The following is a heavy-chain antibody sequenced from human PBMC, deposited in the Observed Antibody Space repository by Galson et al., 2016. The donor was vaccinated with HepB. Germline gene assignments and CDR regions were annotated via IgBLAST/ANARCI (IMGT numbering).Heavy chain of an antibody. CDR2: ISWNSGNI. J-gene: IGHJ2*01. D-gene: IGHD2-21*02. CDR3: AKSEGNCGGDCYFVFWYLDL. V-gene: IGHV3-9*01. Sequence: SLRLSCAASGFIFDDYAMHWVRQAPGKGLEWVAGISWNSGNIGYGDSVKGRFTISRDNAKNSLYLQMDNLRPEDTALYYCAKSEGNCGGDCYFVFWYLDLWGRGTLVTVSS. CDR1: GFIFDDYA.